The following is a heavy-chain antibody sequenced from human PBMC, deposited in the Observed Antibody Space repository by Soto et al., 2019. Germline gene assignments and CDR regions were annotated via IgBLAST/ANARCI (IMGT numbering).Heavy chain of an antibody. V-gene: IGHV3-23*01. CDR1: GFTFSSYA. J-gene: IGHJ4*02. CDR3: AGYVWGSYRSPFDY. CDR2: ISGST. D-gene: IGHD3-16*02. Sequence: PGGSLRLSCAASGFTFSSYAMSWVRQAPGKGLEWVSAISGSTYYADSVKGRFTISRDNSKNTLYLQMNSLRAEDTAVYYCAGYVWGSYRSPFDYWGQGTLVTVSS.